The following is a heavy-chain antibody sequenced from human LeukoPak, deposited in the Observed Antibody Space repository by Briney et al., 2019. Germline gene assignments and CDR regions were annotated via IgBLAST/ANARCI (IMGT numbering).Heavy chain of an antibody. CDR2: IYVGGST. V-gene: IGHV4-4*07. D-gene: IGHD4-23*01. CDR1: DGSISYYY. Sequence: SETLSLTCTVSDGSISYYYWSWIRQPAGKGLEWIGRIYVGGSTNYSPSLKSQVSMSLDKSKNQLSLKLISVSAADTAVYYCARWHMNSQDVWGRGTAVTVS. J-gene: IGHJ6*02. CDR3: ARWHMNSQDV.